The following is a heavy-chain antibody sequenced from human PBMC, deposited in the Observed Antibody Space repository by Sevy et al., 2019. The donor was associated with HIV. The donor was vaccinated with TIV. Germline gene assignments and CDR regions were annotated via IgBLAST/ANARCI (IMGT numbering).Heavy chain of an antibody. CDR2: IYPGDSHT. D-gene: IGHD2-15*01. Sequence: GESLKISCKGSGYSFTNYWIAWVRQMPGKGLEWMGIIYPGDSHTRYSPSFEGRVGISADKAINTAYLKGRSLKASNTATYYCATGCSDGSCYSAFDYWGQGTLVTVSS. CDR3: ATGCSDGSCYSAFDY. CDR1: GYSFTNYW. V-gene: IGHV5-51*06. J-gene: IGHJ4*02.